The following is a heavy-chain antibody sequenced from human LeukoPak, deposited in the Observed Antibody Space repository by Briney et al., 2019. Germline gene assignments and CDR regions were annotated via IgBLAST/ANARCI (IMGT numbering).Heavy chain of an antibody. CDR3: ARDNGAAAGLGGYYYGMDV. CDR1: GFTFSSYE. V-gene: IGHV3-48*03. D-gene: IGHD6-13*01. CDR2: ISSSGSTI. J-gene: IGHJ6*04. Sequence: GGSLRLSCAASGFTFSSYEMNWVRQAPGKGLEWVSYISSSGSTIYYADSVKGRFTISRDNAKNSLYLQMNSLRAEDTAVYYCARDNGAAAGLGGYYYGMDVWAKGPRSPSPQ.